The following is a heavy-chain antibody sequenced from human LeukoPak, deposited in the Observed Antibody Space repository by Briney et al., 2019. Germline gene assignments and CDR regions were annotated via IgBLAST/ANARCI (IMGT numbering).Heavy chain of an antibody. Sequence: SETLSLTCTVSGGSISSYYWSWIRQPPGKGLECIGYIYYSGSTNYNPSLKSRVTISVDTSKNQFSLKVSSVTAADTAVYYCARVTSGGDYYGMDVWGQGTAVTVSS. V-gene: IGHV4-59*01. CDR1: GGSISSYY. CDR3: ARVTSGGDYYGMDV. D-gene: IGHD2-15*01. J-gene: IGHJ6*02. CDR2: IYYSGST.